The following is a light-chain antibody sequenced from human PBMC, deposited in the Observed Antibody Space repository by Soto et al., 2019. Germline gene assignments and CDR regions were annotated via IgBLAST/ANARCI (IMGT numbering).Light chain of an antibody. CDR2: DVN. J-gene: IGLJ1*01. CDR3: SSYTGSSTFV. CDR1: SSDVGGYNY. Sequence: QSALTQPASVSGCPGQSITISCTGTSSDVGGYNYVSWYQQLPGKAPKLMIYDVNNRPSGVSNRFSGSKSGNTASLTISGLQAEDEADYYCSSYTGSSTFVFGTRTKVTVL. V-gene: IGLV2-14*01.